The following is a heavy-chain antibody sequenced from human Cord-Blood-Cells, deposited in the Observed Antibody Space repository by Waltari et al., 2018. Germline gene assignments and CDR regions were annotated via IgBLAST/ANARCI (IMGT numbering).Heavy chain of an antibody. CDR3: WVDTAMAPNTAFDY. J-gene: IGHJ4*02. Sequence: EVQLVESGGGLVQPGGSLRLSCAASGFTFSSYWMSWVRPAPGKGLEWVANIKQDGSEKYYVDSVKGRFTISRDNAKNSLYLQMNSLRAEDTAVYYCWVDTAMAPNTAFDYWGQGTLVTVSS. V-gene: IGHV3-7*01. CDR2: IKQDGSEK. D-gene: IGHD5-18*01. CDR1: GFTFSSYW.